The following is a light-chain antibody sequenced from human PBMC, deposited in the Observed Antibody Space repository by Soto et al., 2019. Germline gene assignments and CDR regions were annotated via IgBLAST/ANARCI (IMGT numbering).Light chain of an antibody. CDR2: AAS. J-gene: IGKJ4*02. V-gene: IGKV1-39*01. CDR1: QGITSL. Sequence: DSQMTPSAAALSASGGYRNIGSARASQGITSLLNWYQQKPGKAPKLLIYAASSLQSGVPSRFSGRGSGTDFTLTISSLQPEDFATYYCQQSYSTPLTFGGGTKVDIK. CDR3: QQSYSTPLT.